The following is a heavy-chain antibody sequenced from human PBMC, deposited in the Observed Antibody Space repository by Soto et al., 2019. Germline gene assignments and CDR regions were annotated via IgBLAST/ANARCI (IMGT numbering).Heavy chain of an antibody. D-gene: IGHD4-17*01. V-gene: IGHV1-69*06. CDR3: ARGGYGDYVGH. CDR2: IIPIFGTA. Sequence: SVKVSCKASGDTFSSYAISWVRQAPGQGLEWMGGIIPIFGTANYAQKFQGRVTISVDRSKNQFSLKLSSVTAADTAVYYCARGGYGDYVGHWGQGTLVTVSS. J-gene: IGHJ1*01. CDR1: GDTFSSYA.